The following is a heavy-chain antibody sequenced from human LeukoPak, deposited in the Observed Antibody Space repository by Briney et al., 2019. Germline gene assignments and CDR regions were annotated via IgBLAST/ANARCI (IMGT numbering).Heavy chain of an antibody. D-gene: IGHD3-3*01. CDR1: GFTFSSYW. Sequence: PGGPLRLSCAASGFTFSSYWMSWVRQAPGKGLEWVANIKQDGSEKYYVDSVKGRFTISRDNAKNSLYLQMNSLRAEDTAVYYCARSRYYDFWSGYPDYWGQGTLVTVSS. CDR2: IKQDGSEK. CDR3: ARSRYYDFWSGYPDY. V-gene: IGHV3-7*01. J-gene: IGHJ4*02.